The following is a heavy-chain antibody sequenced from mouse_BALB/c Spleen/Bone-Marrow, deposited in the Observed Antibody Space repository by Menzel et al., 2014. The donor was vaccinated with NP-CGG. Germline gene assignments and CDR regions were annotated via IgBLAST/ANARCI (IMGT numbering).Heavy chain of an antibody. CDR2: ISDGGSYT. V-gene: IGHV5-4*02. CDR3: ARGGQLGAMDY. Sequence: EVHLVESGGGLVKPGGSLKLSCAASGFTFSDYYMYWVRQTPERRLEGVATISDGGSYTYYPDSVKGRFTISRDNAKNNLYLQMSSLKSEDTAMYYCARGGQLGAMDYWGQGTSVTVSS. CDR1: GFTFSDYY. J-gene: IGHJ4*01. D-gene: IGHD3-2*01.